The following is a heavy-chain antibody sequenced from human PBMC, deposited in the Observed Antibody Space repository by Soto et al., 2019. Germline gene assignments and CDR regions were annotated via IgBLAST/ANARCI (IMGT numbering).Heavy chain of an antibody. CDR1: GFTVSSNY. Sequence: EVQLVESGGGLIQPGGSLRLSCAASGFTVSSNYMSWVRQAPGKGLEWVSVIYSGGSTYYADSVKGRFTISRDNSKNTLYLQMNSLRAEDTAVYYCARERACISTSCLKTRRYGMDVWGQGTTVTVSS. CDR2: IYSGGST. J-gene: IGHJ6*02. D-gene: IGHD2-2*01. CDR3: ARERACISTSCLKTRRYGMDV. V-gene: IGHV3-53*01.